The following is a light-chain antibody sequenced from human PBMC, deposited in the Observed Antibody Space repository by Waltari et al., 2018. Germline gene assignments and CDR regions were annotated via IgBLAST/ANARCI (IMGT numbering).Light chain of an antibody. V-gene: IGKV1-39*01. CDR1: QSISRN. CDR3: QQSYSIPLT. Sequence: DIQMTQSPSSLSASVGDRVTIPCRASQSISRNLNWYQQKPGQAPKLLIYAASSFHSGVPPRFSGRGSGTDFTLTLSSLQPEDFATYYCQQSYSIPLTFGGGTKVEIK. J-gene: IGKJ4*01. CDR2: AAS.